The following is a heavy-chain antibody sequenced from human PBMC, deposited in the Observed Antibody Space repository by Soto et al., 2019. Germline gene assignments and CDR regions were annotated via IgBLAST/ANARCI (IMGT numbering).Heavy chain of an antibody. J-gene: IGHJ4*02. CDR1: GFTFSGST. CDR3: ASGGQLTSFDY. CDR2: ISSRSSTI. Sequence: GGSLRLSCAASGFTFSGSTMNWVRQAPGKGLEWVSYISSRSSTIYYADSVKGRFTISRDNAKNSLYLQMNSLRVEDTAVYFCASGGQLTSFDYWGQGTLVTVSS. V-gene: IGHV3-48*01.